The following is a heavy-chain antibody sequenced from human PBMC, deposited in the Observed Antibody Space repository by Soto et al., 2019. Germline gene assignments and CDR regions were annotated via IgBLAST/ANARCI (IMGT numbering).Heavy chain of an antibody. D-gene: IGHD4-17*01. CDR3: AGCLQGDYRWWMDV. CDR1: GYTFTSHS. J-gene: IGHJ6*02. Sequence: QAQLVQSGAEVRKPGASVKVSCKASGYTFTSHSISWVRQAPGQGLEWMGRINADYGNTQYAQKFRGRVTMTTDTSTTTDYMERTMRSADNAAVYCSAGCLQGDYRWWMDVWGQGTTVTVSS. CDR2: INADYGNT. V-gene: IGHV1-18*01.